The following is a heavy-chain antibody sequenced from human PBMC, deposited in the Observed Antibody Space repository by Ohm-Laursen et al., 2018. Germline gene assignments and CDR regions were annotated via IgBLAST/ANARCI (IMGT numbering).Heavy chain of an antibody. Sequence: ASVKVSCKASGYTFTGYYMHWVRQAPGQRLEWMGWINGNSGITSYAQKFQGRVTMTRDTSISMAYMELSRLTSDDTAVYYCARDREGGYCTTTTCFSMEAFDVWGQGTMVTASS. CDR3: ARDREGGYCTTTTCFSMEAFDV. V-gene: IGHV1-2*02. CDR1: GYTFTGYY. CDR2: INGNSGIT. D-gene: IGHD2-2*01. J-gene: IGHJ3*01.